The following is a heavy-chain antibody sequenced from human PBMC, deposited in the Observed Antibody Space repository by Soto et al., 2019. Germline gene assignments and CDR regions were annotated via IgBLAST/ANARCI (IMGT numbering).Heavy chain of an antibody. D-gene: IGHD3-10*01. J-gene: IGHJ4*02. Sequence: ASVQVSCKASGYTFNNYGISWVRQAPGQGLEWMGWISTYHGYANYAQNVQGRVTTTTDTSTTTAYMELRSLRSDDTAVYYCARNGSGTYYTVPDYWGQGTLVTVSS. V-gene: IGHV1-18*04. CDR2: ISTYHGYA. CDR1: GYTFNNYG. CDR3: ARNGSGTYYTVPDY.